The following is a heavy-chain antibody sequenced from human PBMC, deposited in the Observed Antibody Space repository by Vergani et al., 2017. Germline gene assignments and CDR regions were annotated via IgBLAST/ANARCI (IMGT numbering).Heavy chain of an antibody. CDR1: GFTFSTYW. V-gene: IGHV3-7*03. D-gene: IGHD1-26*01. Sequence: EVQLLESGGGLVQPGGSLRLSCAASGFTFSTYWMSWVRQAPGKGLEWVANIKQDGSEEYYVDSVKGRFTISRDNAKNSLYLQMNSLRAEDTALYYCGTGGSYFFYWGQGTLVTVSS. J-gene: IGHJ4*02. CDR3: GTGGSYFFY. CDR2: IKQDGSEE.